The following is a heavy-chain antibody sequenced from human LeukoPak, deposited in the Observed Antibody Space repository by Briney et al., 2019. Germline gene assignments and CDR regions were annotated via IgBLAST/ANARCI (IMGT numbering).Heavy chain of an antibody. CDR3: AKAPAPYYYYYGMDV. Sequence: PGGSLRLSCAASGFTFSSYAMSWVRQAPGKGLEWVSAISGSGGSTYYADSVKGRFTISRDNSKNTLYLQMNSLRAEDTAVYYCAKAPAPYYYYYGMDVWGQGTAVTVSS. CDR1: GFTFSSYA. CDR2: ISGSGGST. J-gene: IGHJ6*02. V-gene: IGHV3-23*01.